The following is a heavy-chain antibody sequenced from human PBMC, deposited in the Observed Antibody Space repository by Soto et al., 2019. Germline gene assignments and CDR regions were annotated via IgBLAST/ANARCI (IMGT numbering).Heavy chain of an antibody. CDR2: TWSDGNNK. D-gene: IGHD2-8*02. J-gene: IGHJ4*02. CDR3: AREVSGGFHFDY. CDR1: GFNFGTYG. V-gene: IGHV3-33*01. Sequence: PVGSLILCCVSSGFNFGTYGMHWVRQAPGKGLEWVAVTWSDGNNKYYADSVKGRFTISRDNSKNTLYLQMNSLRAEDTAVYYCAREVSGGFHFDYWGQGTLVTVSS.